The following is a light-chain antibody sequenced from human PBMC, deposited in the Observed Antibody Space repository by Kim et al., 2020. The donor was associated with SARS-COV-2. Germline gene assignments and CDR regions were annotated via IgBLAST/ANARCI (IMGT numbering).Light chain of an antibody. CDR3: QQYGSPSP. Sequence: EIVLTQSPGTLSLSPGERATLSCRASQSVSSSYLAWYQQKPGQAPRLLIYGASSRATGIPDRFSGSGSGTDFTLTISRLEPEDFAVYYCQQYGSPSPFGGGTKVDIK. CDR2: GAS. J-gene: IGKJ4*01. CDR1: QSVSSSY. V-gene: IGKV3-20*01.